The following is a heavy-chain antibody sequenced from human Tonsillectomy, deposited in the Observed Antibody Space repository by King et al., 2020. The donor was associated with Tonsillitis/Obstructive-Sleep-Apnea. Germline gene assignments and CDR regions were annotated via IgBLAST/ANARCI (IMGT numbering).Heavy chain of an antibody. V-gene: IGHV5-10-1*03. CDR1: GYTFTNYW. D-gene: IGHD1-26*01. Sequence: VQLVQSGAEVKKPGESLRISCKGSGYTFTNYWISWVRQMPGKGLEWMGRIDPSDSYTSYSPSFQGHVTISADMSVSTSYLQWSSLKASDTAMYYCARHTDIVGLTPDLKWFDPWGQGALVTVSS. J-gene: IGHJ5*02. CDR2: IDPSDSYT. CDR3: ARHTDIVGLTPDLKWFDP.